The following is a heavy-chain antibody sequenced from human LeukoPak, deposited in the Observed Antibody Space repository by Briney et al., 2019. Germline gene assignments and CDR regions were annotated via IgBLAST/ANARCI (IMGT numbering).Heavy chain of an antibody. V-gene: IGHV3-53*01. CDR1: EFSVGSNY. CDR3: AKGGDNYYYYMDV. J-gene: IGHJ6*03. Sequence: PGGSLRLSCAASEFSVGSNYMTWVRQAPGKGLEWVSLIYSGGSTYYADSVKGRFTISRDNSKNTLYLQMNSLRAEDTAVYYCAKGGDNYYYYMDVWGKGTTVTISS. CDR2: IYSGGST. D-gene: IGHD3-16*01.